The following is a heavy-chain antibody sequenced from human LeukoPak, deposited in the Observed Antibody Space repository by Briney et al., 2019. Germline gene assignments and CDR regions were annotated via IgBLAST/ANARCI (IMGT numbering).Heavy chain of an antibody. Sequence: SETLSLTCTVPGDSISNSNYYWGWIRQPPGKGLEWIGTIYYSGSTYYNPSLMSLVAISVDTSKNQFSLKLTSVTAADMAVYFCARIFRGYSGGGWYKSWFDPWGQGTLVTVSS. J-gene: IGHJ5*01. D-gene: IGHD2-15*01. V-gene: IGHV4-39*07. CDR2: IYYSGST. CDR1: GDSISNSNYY. CDR3: ARIFRGYSGGGWYKSWFDP.